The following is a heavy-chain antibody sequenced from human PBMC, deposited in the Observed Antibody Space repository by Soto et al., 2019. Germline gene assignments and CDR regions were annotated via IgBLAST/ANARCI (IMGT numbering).Heavy chain of an antibody. CDR2: MNPNSGNT. Sequence: ASVKVSCKASGYTFTSYDINWVRQATGQGLEWMGWMNPNSGNTGYAQKFQGRVTMTRNTSISTAYMELSSLRSEDTAVYYCARGGWDYDFCSGYHPGNYWGQGTLVTVSS. CDR1: GYTFTSYD. D-gene: IGHD3-3*01. V-gene: IGHV1-8*01. CDR3: ARGGWDYDFCSGYHPGNY. J-gene: IGHJ4*02.